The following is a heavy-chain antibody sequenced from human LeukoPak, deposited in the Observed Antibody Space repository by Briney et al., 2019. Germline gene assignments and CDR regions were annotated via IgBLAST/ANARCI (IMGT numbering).Heavy chain of an antibody. J-gene: IGHJ4*02. D-gene: IGHD5-18*01. CDR3: AREGRIQLLYALDY. V-gene: IGHV4-39*06. CDR2: IYYSGST. CDR1: GGSISSSSYY. Sequence: SETLSLTCTVSGGSISSSSYYWGWIRQPPGKGLEWIGSIYYSGSTYYNPSLKSRVTISVDTSKNQFPLKLSSVTAADTAVYYCAREGRIQLLYALDYWGQGTLVTVSS.